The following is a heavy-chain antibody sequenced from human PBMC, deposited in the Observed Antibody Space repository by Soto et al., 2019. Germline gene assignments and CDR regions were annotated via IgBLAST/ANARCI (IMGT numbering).Heavy chain of an antibody. CDR2: IYPGDSDT. CDR1: GYSFTSYW. J-gene: IGHJ6*03. V-gene: IGHV5-51*01. D-gene: IGHD1-1*01. Sequence: GESLKISCKGSGYSFTSYWMGGVRKMPGKGLEWMGIIYPGDSDTRYSPSFQGQVTISADKSISTAYLQWSSLKASDTAMYYCARLAQLERRHYYYMDVWGKGTTVTVSS. CDR3: ARLAQLERRHYYYMDV.